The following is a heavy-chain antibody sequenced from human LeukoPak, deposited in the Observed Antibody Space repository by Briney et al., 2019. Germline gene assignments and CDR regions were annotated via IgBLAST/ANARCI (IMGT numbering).Heavy chain of an antibody. CDR1: GGSISSYY. D-gene: IGHD1-26*01. CDR3: ARYSGSYSGFDY. V-gene: IGHV4-59*08. CDR2: IYYSGSI. Sequence: SETLSPTCTVSGGSISSYYWSWIRQPPGKGLEWIGYIYYSGSINYNPSLKSRVTISVDTSKNQFSLKLRSVTAADTAVYYCARYSGSYSGFDYWGQGTLVTVSS. J-gene: IGHJ4*02.